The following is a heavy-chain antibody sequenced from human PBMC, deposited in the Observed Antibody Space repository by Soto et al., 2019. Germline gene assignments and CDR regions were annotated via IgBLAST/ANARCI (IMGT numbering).Heavy chain of an antibody. D-gene: IGHD6-13*01. Sequence: ASVKVSCKASGYTFTSYYMHWVRQAPGQGLEWMGIINPSGGSTSYAQKFQGRVTMTRDTSTSTVYMELSSLRSEDTAVYYCARELAAAGTHYYGMDVWGQGTTVTVS. CDR2: INPSGGST. CDR1: GYTFTSYY. V-gene: IGHV1-46*01. CDR3: ARELAAAGTHYYGMDV. J-gene: IGHJ6*02.